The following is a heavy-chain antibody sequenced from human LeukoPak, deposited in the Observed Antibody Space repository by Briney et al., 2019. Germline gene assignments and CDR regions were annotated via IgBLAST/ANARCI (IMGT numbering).Heavy chain of an antibody. CDR1: GYSISSGYY. V-gene: IGHV4-38-2*02. D-gene: IGHD1-7*01. Sequence: SETLSLTCTVSGYSISSGYYWGWIRQPPGKGLEWIGSIYHSGSTYYNPSLKSRVTISVDTSKNQFSLKLSSVTAADTAVYYCARELELRGYFDYWGQGTLVTVSS. CDR3: ARELELRGYFDY. CDR2: IYHSGST. J-gene: IGHJ4*02.